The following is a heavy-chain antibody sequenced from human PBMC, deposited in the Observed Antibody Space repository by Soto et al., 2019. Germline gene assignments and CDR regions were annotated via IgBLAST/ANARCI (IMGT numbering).Heavy chain of an antibody. Sequence: PSETLSLTCTVSGGSISSYYWSWIRQPPGKGLEWIGYIYYSGSTNYNPSLKSRVTISVDTSKNQFSLKLSSVTAADTAVYYCARHRYGSGSYFARNWFDPWGQGTLVTVSS. D-gene: IGHD3-10*01. CDR1: GGSISSYY. J-gene: IGHJ5*02. CDR2: IYYSGST. CDR3: ARHRYGSGSYFARNWFDP. V-gene: IGHV4-59*08.